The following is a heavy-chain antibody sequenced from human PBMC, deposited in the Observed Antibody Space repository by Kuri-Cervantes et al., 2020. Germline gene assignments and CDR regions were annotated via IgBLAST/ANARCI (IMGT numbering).Heavy chain of an antibody. J-gene: IGHJ6*03. CDR2: IYHSGRT. CDR3: ARLFFDWQYYYNYMDV. V-gene: IGHV4-38-2*01. CDR1: GYSISSGYY. D-gene: IGHD3-3*01. Sequence: SETLSLTCGVSGYSISSGYYWGWIRQPPGKGLECIGSIYHSGRTYFNPSLKSRVSISVDTSKNQFSLKLSSVTAADTAVYYCARLFFDWQYYYNYMDVWGKGTTVTVSS.